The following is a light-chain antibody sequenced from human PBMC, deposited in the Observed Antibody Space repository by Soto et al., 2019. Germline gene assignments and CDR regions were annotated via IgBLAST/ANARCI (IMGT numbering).Light chain of an antibody. CDR3: SSYAGGSSMV. CDR2: EGG. Sequence: QSVLTQPASVSGSPGQSITISCTGTTSNVGTYKFVSWYQYHPGKAPKLIIYEGGKRPSGVSSRFSGSKSGNTASLTISGLQADDDGDYYCSSYAGGSSMVFGGGTQLTVL. V-gene: IGLV2-23*01. J-gene: IGLJ3*02. CDR1: TSNVGTYKF.